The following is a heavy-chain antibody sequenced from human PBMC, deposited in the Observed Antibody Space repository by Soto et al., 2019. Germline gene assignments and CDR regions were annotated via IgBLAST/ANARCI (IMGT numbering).Heavy chain of an antibody. CDR3: ARVEGGDAFDI. V-gene: IGHV3-30-3*01. CDR2: ISYDGSNK. CDR1: GFTFSIDA. J-gene: IGHJ3*02. D-gene: IGHD3-16*01. Sequence: QVQLVESGGGVVQPGRSLRLSCAASGFTFSIDAMHWVRQAPGKGLEWVAVISYDGSNKYYADSVKGRFTISRDNSKNTLYLQMNSLRAEDTAVHYCARVEGGDAFDIWGQGTMVTVSS.